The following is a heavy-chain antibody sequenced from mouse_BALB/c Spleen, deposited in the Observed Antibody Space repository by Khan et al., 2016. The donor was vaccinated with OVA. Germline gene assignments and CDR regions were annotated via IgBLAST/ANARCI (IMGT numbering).Heavy chain of an antibody. J-gene: IGHJ4*01. CDR2: IYPSDTYT. CDR3: SREKRLHYYAMDY. Sequence: QVQLQQPGAVLVRPGASVKLSCKASGYTFTTYWINWVRQRPGQGLEWIGNIYPSDTYTNYNQNFKDKATLPVDKSSSPAYMQLSSPTSEDSAVYYCSREKRLHYYAMDYWGQGTSVTVSS. V-gene: IGHV1-69*02. D-gene: IGHD2-12*01. CDR1: GYTFTTYW.